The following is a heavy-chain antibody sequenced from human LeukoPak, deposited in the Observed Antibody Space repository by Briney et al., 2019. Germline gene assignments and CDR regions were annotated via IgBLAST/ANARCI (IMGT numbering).Heavy chain of an antibody. J-gene: IGHJ5*02. D-gene: IGHD6-13*01. Sequence: PGVSLRPSCAAWGFTFSSYSMIWVRQAPGKGGEGVSSISSSSNYKYNEDSVKGRFTISTDNAKNSLYLQMNSLRAEDTAVYYCTREGRNTSSSWYSPWFDRWGQGTLVTVSS. CDR1: GFTFSSYS. V-gene: IGHV3-21*01. CDR2: ISSSSNYK. CDR3: TREGRNTSSSWYSPWFDR.